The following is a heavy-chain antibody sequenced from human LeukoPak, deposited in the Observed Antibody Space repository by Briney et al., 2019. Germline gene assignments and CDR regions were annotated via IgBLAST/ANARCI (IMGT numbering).Heavy chain of an antibody. Sequence: GGSLRLSCAASGFNFGRNSMHWARQVPGKGLEWLSLINGDGNTYYAASVNGRFTVSRDNSKNSLYLQMSGLRPEDTALYYCAKDIGGGLLEYWGQGTLVTVSS. V-gene: IGHV3-43*02. CDR1: GFNFGRNS. D-gene: IGHD2-15*01. J-gene: IGHJ4*02. CDR3: AKDIGGGLLEY. CDR2: INGDGNT.